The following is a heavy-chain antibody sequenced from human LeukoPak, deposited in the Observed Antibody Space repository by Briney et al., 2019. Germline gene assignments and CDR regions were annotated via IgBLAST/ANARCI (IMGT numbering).Heavy chain of an antibody. CDR2: IGIASDT. CDR1: LFTFRSYD. CDR3: ARDPSGHGLDV. Sequence: GSPRLSCAPSLFTFRSYDMLWVCQGTRKSLEWVSSIGIASDTYYAASVKGRFTISRDNAKNYLYLQMNSLRAGDTAVYYCARDPSGHGLDVWGQGTTVTVSS. D-gene: IGHD5-12*01. V-gene: IGHV3-13*04. J-gene: IGHJ6*02.